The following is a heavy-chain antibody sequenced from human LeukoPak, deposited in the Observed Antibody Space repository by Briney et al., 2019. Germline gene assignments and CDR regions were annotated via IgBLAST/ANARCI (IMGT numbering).Heavy chain of an antibody. V-gene: IGHV3-7*01. J-gene: IGHJ5*01. CDR2: IKGDGIEK. D-gene: IGHD3-10*01. CDR1: GFSFSRYW. Sequence: GGSLRLSCAASGFSFSRYWMNWVRQAPGKGLEWVANIKGDGIEKNYVDSVKGRFSISRDNAMNSLYLQMDSLRAEDTAVYYCAKEGAYPIITYDSWGQGALVIVSS. CDR3: AKEGAYPIITYDS.